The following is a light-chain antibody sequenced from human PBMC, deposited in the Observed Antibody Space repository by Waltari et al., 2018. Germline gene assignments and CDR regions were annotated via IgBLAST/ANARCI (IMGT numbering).Light chain of an antibody. V-gene: IGLV3-21*03. CDR3: QLWDIGSDHKV. CDR2: NDN. J-gene: IGLJ1*01. Sequence: SYVLTRPPSVSVAPGKTATITCGGNNIGGKSVHWYQQKPGQAPVLVVYNDNDRPSGIPERFSGSNSGNTATLTISRVEVGDEADYYCQLWDIGSDHKVFGSGTNVIVL. CDR1: NIGGKS.